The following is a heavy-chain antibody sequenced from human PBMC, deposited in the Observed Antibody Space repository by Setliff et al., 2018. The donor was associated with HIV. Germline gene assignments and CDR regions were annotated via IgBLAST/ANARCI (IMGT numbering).Heavy chain of an antibody. D-gene: IGHD3-10*01. CDR1: GFDFDDYY. CDR3: AKLYGSGSYYQPLLFDY. Sequence: GGSLRLSCAASGFDFDDYYMMWTRQAPGKGLEWVSYISSSRSGQIFTNYIDSVKGRFTIARDNDKTSVFLQMNSLRAEDTAVYYCAKLYGSGSYYQPLLFDYWGQGTLVTVSS. CDR2: ISSSRSGQIFT. V-gene: IGHV3-11*03. J-gene: IGHJ4*02.